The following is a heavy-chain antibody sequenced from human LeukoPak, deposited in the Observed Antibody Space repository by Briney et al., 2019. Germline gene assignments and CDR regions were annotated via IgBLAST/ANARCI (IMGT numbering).Heavy chain of an antibody. J-gene: IGHJ5*02. CDR3: ARDVSGSYGNWFDP. Sequence: ASVKVSCKASGYTFADYYMHWVRQAPGQGLEWMGWINPNSGGTNYAQRFQGRVTMTRDTSISTAYMELSRLRSDDTAVYYCARDVSGSYGNWFDPWGQGTLVTVSS. D-gene: IGHD3-16*01. CDR1: GYTFADYY. CDR2: INPNSGGT. V-gene: IGHV1-2*02.